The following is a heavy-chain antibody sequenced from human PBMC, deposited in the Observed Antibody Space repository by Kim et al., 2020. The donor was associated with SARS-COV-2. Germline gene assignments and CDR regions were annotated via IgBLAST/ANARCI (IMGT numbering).Heavy chain of an antibody. CDR2: TYYRSKWYN. J-gene: IGHJ6*02. D-gene: IGHD3-3*01. Sequence: SQTLSLTCAISGDSVSSNSAAWNWIRQSPSRGLEWLGRTYYRSKWYNDYAVSVKSRITINPDTSKNQFSLQLNSVTPEDTAVYYCAREGTRFLEWLPLNYYYYYGMDVWGQGTTVTVSS. V-gene: IGHV6-1*01. CDR1: GDSVSSNSAA. CDR3: AREGTRFLEWLPLNYYYYYGMDV.